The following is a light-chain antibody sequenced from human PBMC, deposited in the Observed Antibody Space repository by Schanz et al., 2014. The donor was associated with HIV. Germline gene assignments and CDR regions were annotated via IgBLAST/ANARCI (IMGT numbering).Light chain of an antibody. V-gene: IGKV1-39*01. Sequence: DIQMTQSPSPLSASVGDRVTITCRASRSINNYLNWYQQKQGKAPQLLIFDASSLQSGVPSRFSGSGSGTDFTLTISSLQPDDFATYYCQQFHTYPYTFGQGTKLEIK. CDR1: RSINNY. J-gene: IGKJ2*01. CDR2: DAS. CDR3: QQFHTYPYT.